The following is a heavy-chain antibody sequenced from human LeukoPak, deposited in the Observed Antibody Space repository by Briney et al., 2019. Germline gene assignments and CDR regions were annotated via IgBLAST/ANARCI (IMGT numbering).Heavy chain of an antibody. V-gene: IGHV1-69*13. CDR2: IIPIFGTA. CDR3: ARNTIGYYDILTGYFDY. J-gene: IGHJ4*02. CDR1: GGTFSSYA. D-gene: IGHD3-9*01. Sequence: GASVKVSCKASGGTFSSYAISWVRQAPGQGLEWMGGIIPIFGTANYAQKFQGRVTITADESTSTAYMELSSLRSGDTAVYYCARNTIGYYDILTGYFDYWGQGTLVTVSS.